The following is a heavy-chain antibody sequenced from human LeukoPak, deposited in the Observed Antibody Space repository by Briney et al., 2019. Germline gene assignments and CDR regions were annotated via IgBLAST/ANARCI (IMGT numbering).Heavy chain of an antibody. V-gene: IGHV1-18*04. CDR2: ISAYNGNT. CDR3: ARDSRDYYDNSGPPNGFDI. D-gene: IGHD3-22*01. CDR1: GYTFTGYY. Sequence: GASVKVSCKASGYTFTGYYMHWVRQAPGQGLEWMGWISAYNGNTNYAQKLQGRVTMTTDTSTSTAYMELRSLRSDDTAVYYCARDSRDYYDNSGPPNGFDIWGQGTMVTVSS. J-gene: IGHJ3*02.